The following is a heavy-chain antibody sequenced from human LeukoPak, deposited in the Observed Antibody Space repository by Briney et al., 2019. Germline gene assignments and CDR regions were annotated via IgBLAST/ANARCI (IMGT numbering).Heavy chain of an antibody. V-gene: IGHV3-73*01. Sequence: PGGSLRLSCAASGFSFSDSDMHWVRQASGKGLEWVGHIRSKANNYATEYAASVKGRFTISRDDSKNKAYLQMNSLKTEDTAVYYCTRRGYYDSSGYYESYYYMDVWGKGTTVTVSS. CDR3: TRRGYYDSSGYYESYYYMDV. J-gene: IGHJ6*03. D-gene: IGHD3-22*01. CDR2: IRSKANNYAT. CDR1: GFSFSDSD.